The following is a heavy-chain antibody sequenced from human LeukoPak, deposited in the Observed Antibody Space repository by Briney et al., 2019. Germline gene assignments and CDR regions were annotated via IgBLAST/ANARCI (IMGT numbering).Heavy chain of an antibody. V-gene: IGHV3-23*01. CDR1: GITLSNYG. CDR2: ISDRGGST. Sequence: GGSLRLSCVVSGITLSNYGMSWVRQAPGKGLEWVAGISDRGGSTNYADSVKGRFTISRDIPKNTLYLQMNSLRSEDTAVYFCAKRGVVIRAVLVVGFHKEAYYFDSWGQGALVTVSS. D-gene: IGHD2-15*01. J-gene: IGHJ4*02. CDR3: AKRGVVIRAVLVVGFHKEAYYFDS.